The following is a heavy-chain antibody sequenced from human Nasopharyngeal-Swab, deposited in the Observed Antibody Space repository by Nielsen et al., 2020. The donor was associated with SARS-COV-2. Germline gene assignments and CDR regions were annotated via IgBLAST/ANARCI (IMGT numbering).Heavy chain of an antibody. CDR2: INSGSNYI. J-gene: IGHJ5*02. D-gene: IGHD3-9*01. Sequence: ESLEISWAVSGITLSSYSMNWVRQAPGKGLEWVSSINSGSNYIYYADSLRGRFTISRDNAKKSLYLQMNSLRADDTAVYYCARDSVLRYFYPWGQGTLVTVSS. CDR1: GITLSSYS. V-gene: IGHV3-21*01. CDR3: ARDSVLRYFYP.